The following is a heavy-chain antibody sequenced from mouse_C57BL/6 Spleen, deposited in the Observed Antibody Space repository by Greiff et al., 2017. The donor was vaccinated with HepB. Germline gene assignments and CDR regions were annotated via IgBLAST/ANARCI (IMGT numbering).Heavy chain of an antibody. J-gene: IGHJ2*01. CDR1: GFTFSSYA. CDR2: ISDGGSYT. Sequence: EVQRVESGGGLVKPGGSLKLSCAASGFTFSSYAMSWVRQTPEKRLEWVATISDGGSYTYYPDNVKGRFTISRDNAKNNLYLQMSQLKSEDTAMYYCARDRLSWDYWGQGTTLTVSS. CDR3: ARDRLSWDY. V-gene: IGHV5-4*01.